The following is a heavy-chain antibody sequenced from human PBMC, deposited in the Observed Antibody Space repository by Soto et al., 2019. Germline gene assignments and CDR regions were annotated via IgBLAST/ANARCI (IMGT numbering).Heavy chain of an antibody. Sequence: ESGGGLIQPGGSLRLSCAASGFTFSSYVMSWVRQAPGTGLEWVSGISGSGTNTYYADSVKGRYTISSDNSKNTLYLQMTSLRAEDTAEYYCAKDNSPYSGYNSFDYWGEGTLVTVSS. V-gene: IGHV3-23*01. CDR1: GFTFSSYV. CDR3: AKDNSPYSGYNSFDY. J-gene: IGHJ4*02. CDR2: ISGSGTNT. D-gene: IGHD5-12*01.